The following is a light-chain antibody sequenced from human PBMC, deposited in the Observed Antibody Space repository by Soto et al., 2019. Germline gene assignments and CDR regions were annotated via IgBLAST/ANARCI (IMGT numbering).Light chain of an antibody. Sequence: DIQMTQSPSSMSASIGDRVTITCRGSQDISRWLAWYQQKPGKAPELLIYVASKLQSGAPSRFSGSGSGTEFTLTITSLQLEDFATYFCQQADRFPLTFCQGTRLEIK. V-gene: IGKV1-12*01. J-gene: IGKJ5*01. CDR2: VAS. CDR3: QQADRFPLT. CDR1: QDISRW.